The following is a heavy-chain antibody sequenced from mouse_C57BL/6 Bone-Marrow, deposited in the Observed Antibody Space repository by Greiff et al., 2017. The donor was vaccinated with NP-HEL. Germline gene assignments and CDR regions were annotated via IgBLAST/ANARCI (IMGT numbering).Heavy chain of an antibody. Sequence: QVQLQQSGAELVKPGASVKLSCKASGYTFTSYWMQWVKQRPGQGLEWIGEIDPSDSYTNYNQKFKGKATLTVDTSSSTAYMQLSSLTSEDSAVYYCARSAYLDYWGQGTTLTVSS. CDR1: GYTFTSYW. CDR2: IDPSDSYT. V-gene: IGHV1-50*01. J-gene: IGHJ2*01. CDR3: ARSAYLDY.